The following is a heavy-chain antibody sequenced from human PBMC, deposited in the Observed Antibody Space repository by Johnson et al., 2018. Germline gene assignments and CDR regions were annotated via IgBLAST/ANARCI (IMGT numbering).Heavy chain of an antibody. D-gene: IGHD5-24*01. CDR1: GFAFDSYS. CDR2: ISKSSGYI. Sequence: VQLVESGGGQVKPGGSLRLSCAASGFAFDSYSMSWVRQVPGKGLEWVSFISKSSGYINYADSVKGRFTISRDNAKNSLDLQMNSLRAEDTAVYHCAGVGRMALWDGCDSWGQGTMVIVSS. CDR3: AGVGRMALWDGCDS. J-gene: IGHJ3*02. V-gene: IGHV3-21*01.